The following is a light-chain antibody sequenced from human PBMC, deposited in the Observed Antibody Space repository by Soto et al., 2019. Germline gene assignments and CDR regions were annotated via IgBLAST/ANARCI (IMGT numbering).Light chain of an antibody. V-gene: IGKV3-15*01. CDR3: KQYNIWPRT. CDR2: GAS. CDR1: ESVSTN. J-gene: IGKJ1*01. Sequence: EVVMTQSPATLSVSPGERATLSCRASESVSTNLAWYQQRPGQAPRLVIYGASTRATGIPARFSGGGSGTEFTLTISSLQSEDFAVYYCKQYNIWPRTFGQGTKVDI.